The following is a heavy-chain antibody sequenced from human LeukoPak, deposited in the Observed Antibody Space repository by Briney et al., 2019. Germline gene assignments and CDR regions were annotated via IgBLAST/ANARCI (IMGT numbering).Heavy chain of an antibody. D-gene: IGHD3-3*01. V-gene: IGHV4-39*07. CDR3: ASRSSIWSGYQDTLYYFDS. Sequence: PSETLSLTCTASSGSISSTSYYWGWIRQPPGRGLEWIGGIIYSGNTYYNPSLKSRVTMSVDTSKNQFSLKLSSVPAADTAVYYCASRSSIWSGYQDTLYYFDSWGQGTLVTVSS. CDR1: SGSISSTSYY. J-gene: IGHJ4*02. CDR2: IIYSGNT.